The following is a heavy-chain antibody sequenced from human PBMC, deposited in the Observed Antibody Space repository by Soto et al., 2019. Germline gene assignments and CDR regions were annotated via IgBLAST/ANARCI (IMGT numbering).Heavy chain of an antibody. D-gene: IGHD4-4*01. CDR3: AKENDYSIIESNWLDA. Sequence: EVILLESGGHLVAPGESLRLSCVASGFSFSSSALTWVRQAPGKGLEWVADISGQGGTTYYADSVKGRFIISRDNSKNTLSLQMTSLRVEDTAVYYCAKENDYSIIESNWLDAWGPGTLVTVSS. CDR2: ISGQGGTT. V-gene: IGHV3-23*01. J-gene: IGHJ5*02. CDR1: GFSFSSSA.